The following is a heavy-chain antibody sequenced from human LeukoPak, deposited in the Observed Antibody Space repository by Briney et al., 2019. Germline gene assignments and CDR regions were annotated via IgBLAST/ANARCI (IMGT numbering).Heavy chain of an antibody. CDR2: IIPIFGTA. V-gene: IGHV1-69*13. D-gene: IGHD6-13*01. CDR1: GYTFTSYG. Sequence: SVKVSCKASGYTFTSYGISWVRQAPGQGLEWMGGIIPIFGTANYAQKFQGRVTITADESTSTAYMELSSLRSEDTAVYYCARGTLPYSSSWSLAYWGQGTLVTVSS. CDR3: ARGTLPYSSSWSLAY. J-gene: IGHJ4*02.